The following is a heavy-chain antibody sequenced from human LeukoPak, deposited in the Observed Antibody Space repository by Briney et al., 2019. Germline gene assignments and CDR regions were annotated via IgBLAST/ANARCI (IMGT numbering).Heavy chain of an antibody. V-gene: IGHV4-34*01. CDR3: ARGTPKTLKYYYGSGSSWFDP. D-gene: IGHD3-10*01. J-gene: IGHJ5*02. Sequence: SETLSLTCAVYGGSFSGYYWSWIRQPPGKGLEWSGEINHSGSTNYNPSLKSRVTISVDTSKNPFSLKVSSVTAADTAVYYCARGTPKTLKYYYGSGSSWFDPWGQGTLVTVSS. CDR2: INHSGST. CDR1: GGSFSGYY.